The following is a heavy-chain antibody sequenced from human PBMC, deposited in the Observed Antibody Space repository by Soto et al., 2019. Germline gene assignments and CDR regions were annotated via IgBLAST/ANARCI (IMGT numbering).Heavy chain of an antibody. J-gene: IGHJ6*03. V-gene: IGHV4-59*08. CDR2: IYSSGTT. Sequence: QVQLQESGPGLVKPSETLSLSCTVSSGSISGYYWSWIRQPPGQGLEWIGSIYSSGTTYYNPSLKCRVTVSVDTSKTQFSLNLRSVTARDTAAYYCARQASYGFWDGGFYYNYCMDVWGKGTPVTVSS. CDR1: SGSISGYY. D-gene: IGHD3-3*01. CDR3: ARQASYGFWDGGFYYNYCMDV.